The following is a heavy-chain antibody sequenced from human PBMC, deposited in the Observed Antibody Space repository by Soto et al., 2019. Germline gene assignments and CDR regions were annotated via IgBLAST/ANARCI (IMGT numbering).Heavy chain of an antibody. CDR3: ARDSRVGSLTRFDY. CDR2: IYYSGST. V-gene: IGHV4-31*03. J-gene: IGHJ4*02. Sequence: QVQLQESGPGLVKPSQTLSLTCTVSGGSISSGGYYWSWIRQHPGKGLEWIGYIYYSGSTYYNPSLKRRVTIAVDTSKNQFPLKLSSVTAADTAVYYCARDSRVGSLTRFDYWGQGTLVTVSS. D-gene: IGHD2-2*01. CDR1: GGSISSGGYY.